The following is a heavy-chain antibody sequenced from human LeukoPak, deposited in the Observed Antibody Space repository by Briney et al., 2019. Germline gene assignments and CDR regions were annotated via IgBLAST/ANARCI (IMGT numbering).Heavy chain of an antibody. CDR3: ARDLYSNYPYYYYGMDV. V-gene: IGHV4-4*07. CDR1: GGSISSYY. CDR2: IYTSGST. J-gene: IGHJ6*02. D-gene: IGHD4-11*01. Sequence: SETLSLTCTVSGGSISSYYWSWIRQPAGKGLEWIGRIYTSGSTNYNPSLKSRVTISVDTSKNQFSLKLSSVTAADTAVYYCARDLYSNYPYYYYGMDVWGQGTTVTVSS.